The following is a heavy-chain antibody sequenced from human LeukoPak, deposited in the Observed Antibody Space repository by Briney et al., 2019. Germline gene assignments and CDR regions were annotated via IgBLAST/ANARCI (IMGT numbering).Heavy chain of an antibody. CDR2: IYYSGST. V-gene: IGHV4-59*01. Sequence: SETLSLTCTVSGGSISSYYWSWIRQPPGKGLEWIGYIYYSGSTNYNPSLKSRVTISVDTSKNQFSLKLSSVTAADTAVYYCARDPSGYYFDYWGQGTLVTVSS. J-gene: IGHJ4*02. CDR1: GGSISSYY. CDR3: ARDPSGYYFDY. D-gene: IGHD7-27*01.